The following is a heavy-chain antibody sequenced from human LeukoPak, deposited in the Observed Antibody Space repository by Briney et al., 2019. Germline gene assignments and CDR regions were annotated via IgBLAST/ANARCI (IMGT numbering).Heavy chain of an antibody. D-gene: IGHD3-10*01. J-gene: IGHJ4*02. V-gene: IGHV4-34*01. CDR2: INHSRST. CDR1: GGSFSGYY. CDR3: ARGGYGPPGSY. Sequence: SETLSLTCAVYGGSFSGYYWSWIRQPPEKGLEWIGEINHSRSTNYNPSLKSRVTISVDTSENQFSLRLSSVTAADTAVYYCARGGYGPPGSYWGQGTLVTVSS.